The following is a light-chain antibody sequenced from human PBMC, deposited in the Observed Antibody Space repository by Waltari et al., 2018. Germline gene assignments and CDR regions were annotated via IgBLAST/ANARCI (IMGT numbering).Light chain of an antibody. CDR2: GAS. CDR3: QQYDNWPRT. CDR1: QGVGIN. V-gene: IGKV3-15*01. J-gene: IGKJ1*01. Sequence: EIVMTQSPVTLSVSPGDRATFSCRASQGVGINLAWYQQRPGQPPRLLIRGASTRAAGIPARVSGWGSGTEFTLTISSLQPEDFGVYYCQQYDNWPRTFGPGTKVEIK.